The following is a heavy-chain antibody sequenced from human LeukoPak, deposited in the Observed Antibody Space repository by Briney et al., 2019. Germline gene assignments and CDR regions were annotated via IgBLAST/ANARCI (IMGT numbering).Heavy chain of an antibody. Sequence: PGGSLRLSCAASGFTFSSYWMHWVRQAPGKGLEWVSGISGTGDSTYYADSVKGRFTISRDNSKNTLYLQMNSLRAEDTAVYYCATIKPSSYQLVRKVIWGQGTMVTASS. V-gene: IGHV3-23*01. CDR2: ISGTGDST. CDR1: GFTFSSYW. D-gene: IGHD2-2*01. J-gene: IGHJ3*02. CDR3: ATIKPSSYQLVRKVI.